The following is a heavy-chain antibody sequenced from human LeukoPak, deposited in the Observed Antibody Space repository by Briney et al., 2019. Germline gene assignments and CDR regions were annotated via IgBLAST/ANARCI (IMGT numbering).Heavy chain of an antibody. Sequence: PGGSQRLSCAASGFTFSSYSMNWVRQAPGKGLEWVSYISSSSSTIYYADSVKGRFTISRDNAKNSLYLQMNSLRAVDTAVYYCARDRYFDYWGQGTLVTVSS. CDR3: ARDRYFDY. CDR2: ISSSSSTI. CDR1: GFTFSSYS. V-gene: IGHV3-48*04. J-gene: IGHJ4*02.